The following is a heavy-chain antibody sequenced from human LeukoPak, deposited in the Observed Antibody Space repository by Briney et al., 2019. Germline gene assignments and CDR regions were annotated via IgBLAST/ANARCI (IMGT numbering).Heavy chain of an antibody. CDR3: ARQISGNKDY. Sequence: SETLSLTCTVSGVSISGYYWIWIRQSPGRGLEYIGSIFYRESFSYGGTTFYNPSLQSLVTISVDTSKNAFSLRLTSVTAADTAVYFCARQISGNKDYWGQGTLVTVSS. V-gene: IGHV4-59*08. D-gene: IGHD1/OR15-1a*01. CDR1: GVSISGYY. J-gene: IGHJ4*02. CDR2: IFYRESFSYGGTT.